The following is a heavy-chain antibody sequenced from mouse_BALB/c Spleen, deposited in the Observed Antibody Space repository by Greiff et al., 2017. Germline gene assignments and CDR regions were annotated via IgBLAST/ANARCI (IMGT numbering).Heavy chain of an antibody. CDR2: ISSGGSYT. V-gene: IGHV5-9-4*01. D-gene: IGHD2-1*01. CDR1: GFTFSSYA. Sequence: EVMLVESGGGLVKPGGSLKLSCAASGFTFSSYAMSWVRQSPEKRLEWVAEISSGGSYTYYPDTVTGRFTISRDNAKNTLYLEMSSLRSEDTAMYYCARDGNYDYYAMDYWGQGTSVTVSS. J-gene: IGHJ4*01. CDR3: ARDGNYDYYAMDY.